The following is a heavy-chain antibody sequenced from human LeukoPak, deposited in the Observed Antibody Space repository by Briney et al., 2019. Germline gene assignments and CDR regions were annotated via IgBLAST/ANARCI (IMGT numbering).Heavy chain of an antibody. CDR1: GDSFNSGYY. CDR3: ARLGEGYDILTGYPYGMDV. D-gene: IGHD3-9*01. Sequence: SETLSLTCTVSGDSFNSGYYGGWIQQPPGKGLEWIGYIYYSGSTNYNPSLKSRVTISVDTSKNQFSLKLSSVTAADTAVYYCARLGEGYDILTGYPYGMDVWGQGTTVTVSS. J-gene: IGHJ6*02. CDR2: IYYSGST. V-gene: IGHV4-59*08.